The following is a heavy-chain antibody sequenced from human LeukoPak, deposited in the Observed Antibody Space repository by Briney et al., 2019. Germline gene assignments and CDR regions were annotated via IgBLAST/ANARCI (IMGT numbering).Heavy chain of an antibody. V-gene: IGHV3-23*01. CDR3: AKGAVAAAGDAYYYYYMDV. J-gene: IGHJ6*03. CDR1: GFTFSSYA. Sequence: GGSLRLSCAASGFTFSSYAMSWVRQAPGKGLEWVSGISGSGGNTYNADSVKGRFTISRDNSKNTLYLQMNSLRAEDTAVYYCAKGAVAAAGDAYYYYYMDVWGEGTTVTISS. D-gene: IGHD6-13*01. CDR2: ISGSGGNT.